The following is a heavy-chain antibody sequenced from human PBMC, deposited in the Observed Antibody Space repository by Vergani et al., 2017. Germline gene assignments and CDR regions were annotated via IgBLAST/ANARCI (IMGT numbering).Heavy chain of an antibody. CDR1: GFKFSQFG. CDR2: ISSDGGST. Sequence: QVQLVESGGGVVQPGTSLRLSCEASGFKFSQFGMHWVRQAPGKGLEWVSTISSDGGSTYYADSVKGRFTIYRDNSKNTLSLQMNSLTAEDTAIYYCAGPQGTSAYYYGGFDYWGQGILVTVSS. J-gene: IGHJ4*02. CDR3: AGPQGTSAYYYGGFDY. V-gene: IGHV3-NL1*01. D-gene: IGHD3-22*01.